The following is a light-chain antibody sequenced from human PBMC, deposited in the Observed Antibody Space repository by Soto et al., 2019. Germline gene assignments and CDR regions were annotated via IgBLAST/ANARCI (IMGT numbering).Light chain of an antibody. CDR3: QHYNSYSGA. CDR1: QTISSW. J-gene: IGKJ1*01. Sequence: DIQMTQSPSTLSGSVGDRVTITCRASQTISSWLAWYQQKPGKAPKLLIYKASTLKSGVPSRFSGSGSGTEFTLTITSLRPDVFELYYSQHYNSYSGAFGQGTKVELK. CDR2: KAS. V-gene: IGKV1-5*03.